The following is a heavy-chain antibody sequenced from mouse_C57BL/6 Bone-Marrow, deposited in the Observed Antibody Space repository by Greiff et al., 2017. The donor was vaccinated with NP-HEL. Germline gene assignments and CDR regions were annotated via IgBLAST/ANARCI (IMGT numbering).Heavy chain of an antibody. V-gene: IGHV1-20*01. J-gene: IGHJ4*01. CDR3: ATYSNSYAMDY. CDR2: INPYNGDT. Sequence: EVKLQQSGPELVKPGDSVKISCKASGYSFTGYFMNWVMQSHGKSLEWIGRINPYNGDTFYNQKFKGKATLTVDKSSSTAHMELRSLTSEDSAVYYCATYSNSYAMDYWGQGTSVTVSS. CDR1: GYSFTGYF. D-gene: IGHD2-5*01.